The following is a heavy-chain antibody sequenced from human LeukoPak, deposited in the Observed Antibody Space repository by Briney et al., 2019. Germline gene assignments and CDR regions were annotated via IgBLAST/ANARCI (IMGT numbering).Heavy chain of an antibody. J-gene: IGHJ4*02. CDR3: ARVVTIFGVVITGFDY. CDR1: GFTFSSYS. Sequence: PGGSLRLSCAASGFTFSSYSMNWVRQAPGKGLEWVSSISSSSSYIYYADLVKGRFTISRDNAKNSLYLQMNSLRAEDTAVYYCARVVTIFGVVITGFDYWGQGTLVTVSS. CDR2: ISSSSSYI. D-gene: IGHD3-3*01. V-gene: IGHV3-21*01.